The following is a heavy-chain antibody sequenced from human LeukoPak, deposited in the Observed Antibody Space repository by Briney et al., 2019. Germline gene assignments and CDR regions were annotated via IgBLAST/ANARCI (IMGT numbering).Heavy chain of an antibody. V-gene: IGHV4-34*01. CDR2: INHSGST. J-gene: IGHJ3*02. CDR1: GGSFRGYY. CDR3: ARGNPYDSSGYYRDAFDI. D-gene: IGHD3-22*01. Sequence: SETLSLTCAVYGGSFRGYYWSWIRQPPGKGLEWIGEINHSGSTNYNPSLKSRVTISVDTSKNQFSLKLSSVTAADTAVYYCARGNPYDSSGYYRDAFDIWGQGTMVTVSS.